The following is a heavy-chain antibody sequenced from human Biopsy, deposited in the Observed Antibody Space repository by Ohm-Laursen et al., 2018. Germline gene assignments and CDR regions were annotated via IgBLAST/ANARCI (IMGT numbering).Heavy chain of an antibody. J-gene: IGHJ4*02. CDR3: EHARGCSYGYSYFDY. CDR1: VLSLSNSGVG. Sequence: TQTLTLTCTFSVLSLSNSGVGVAWMRQPPGKALDWLALLYWNHDKHFIPSLRSRLNITKDTARNQVVITVTNMDPVDTVTYCCEHARGCSYGYSYFDYWGQGTLVTVSS. CDR2: LYWNHDK. D-gene: IGHD5-18*01. V-gene: IGHV2-5*01.